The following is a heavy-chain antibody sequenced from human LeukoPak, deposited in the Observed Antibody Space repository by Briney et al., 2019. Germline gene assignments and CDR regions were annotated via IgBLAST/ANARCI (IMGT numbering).Heavy chain of an antibody. D-gene: IGHD4-17*01. CDR2: IYYSGST. CDR3: ARARVITHDFEY. V-gene: IGHV4-59*01. Sequence: PSETLSVTCTVSGGSISSYYGSWIRQPPGKGLEWIGYIYYSGSTNYNPSLKSRVTISVDTSKNQFSLKLSSVTAADTAVYYCARARVITHDFEYWGQGTLVTVSS. J-gene: IGHJ4*02. CDR1: GGSISSYY.